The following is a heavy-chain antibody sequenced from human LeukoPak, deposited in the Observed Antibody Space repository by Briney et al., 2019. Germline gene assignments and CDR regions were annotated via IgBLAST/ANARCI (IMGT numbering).Heavy chain of an antibody. D-gene: IGHD3-10*01. CDR1: GYTFTSYG. CDR2: ISAYNGNT. V-gene: IGHV1-18*04. CDR3: ARELNTMVRGVTSCYFDY. Sequence: ASVKVSCKASGYTFTSYGISWVRQAPGQGLEWMGWISAYNGNTNYAQKLRGRVTMTTDTSTSTAYMELRSLRSDDTAVYYCARELNTMVRGVTSCYFDYWGQGTLVTVSS. J-gene: IGHJ4*02.